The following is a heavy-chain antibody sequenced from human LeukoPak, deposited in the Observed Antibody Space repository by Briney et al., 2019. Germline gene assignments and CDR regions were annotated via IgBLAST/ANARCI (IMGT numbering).Heavy chain of an antibody. CDR2: MNPNSGNT. CDR3: ARVSLGYCSGGTCYFQDH. CDR1: GYTFTNYD. D-gene: IGHD2-15*01. V-gene: IGHV1-8*01. Sequence: ASVTVSCTASGYTFTNYDINWVRRATGQGLEWMGWMNPNSGNTGYAQKFQGRVTMTRSTSKSTAYMELSSLTSEDTAVYYCARVSLGYCSGGTCYFQDHWGQGTLVTVSS. J-gene: IGHJ4*02.